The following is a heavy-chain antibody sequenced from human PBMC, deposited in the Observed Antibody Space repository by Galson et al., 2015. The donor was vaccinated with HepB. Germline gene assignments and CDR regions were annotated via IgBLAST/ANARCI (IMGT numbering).Heavy chain of an antibody. V-gene: IGHV3-11*06. CDR3: CSSRRTGPRGRHLDY. CDR2: ISGGSTYT. J-gene: IGHJ4*02. CDR1: GFTFSDFY. Sequence: SLRLSCAASGFTFSDFYISWIRQAPGKGLEWVSYISGGSTYTNYAASVKGRFTISRDNSKDTLYLQMNSLRTEDTAVYYCCSSRRTGPRGRHLDYWGQGTLVTVPS. D-gene: IGHD2-15*01.